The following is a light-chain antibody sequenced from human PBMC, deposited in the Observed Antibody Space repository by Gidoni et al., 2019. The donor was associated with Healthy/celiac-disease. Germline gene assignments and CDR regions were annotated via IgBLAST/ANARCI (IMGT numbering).Light chain of an antibody. CDR2: RAY. J-gene: IGLJ2*01. Sequence: QSVRTQPPAASGTRGQRVPISCSGSSSNNEGNSVNSYQHLPGAAPKLLIYRAYQRPSGVPARFSGSQSGSSASLAIRGLQSEDEGDYYCAAWDDTLTAVFFGGGPKLTVL. CDR3: AAWDDTLTAVF. CDR1: SSNNEGNS. V-gene: IGLV1-44*01.